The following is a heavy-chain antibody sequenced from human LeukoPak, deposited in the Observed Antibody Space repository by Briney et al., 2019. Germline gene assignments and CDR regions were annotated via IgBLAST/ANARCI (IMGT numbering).Heavy chain of an antibody. CDR1: GGSFSGYY. J-gene: IGHJ5*02. V-gene: IGHV4-34*01. CDR2: INHSGST. CDR3: ARGRRFGEPP. D-gene: IGHD3-10*01. Sequence: SETLSLTCAVYGGSFSGYYWSWIRQPPGKGLEWIGEINHSGSTNYNPSLKSRVTISVDTSKNQFSLQLNSVTPEDTAVYYCARGRRFGEPPWGQGTLVTVSS.